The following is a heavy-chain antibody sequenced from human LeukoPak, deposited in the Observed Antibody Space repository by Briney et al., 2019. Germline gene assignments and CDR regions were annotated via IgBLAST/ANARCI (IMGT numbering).Heavy chain of an antibody. CDR3: ARGTSDSRVTPTRY. CDR1: GFTFSTYW. V-gene: IGHV3-7*01. J-gene: IGHJ4*02. D-gene: IGHD3-22*01. Sequence: GGSLRLSCAASGFTFSTYWINWVRQAPGKGREWVANINQDGRENYYVDSVKGRFTISRDNAKNSLYLQMNSLRAEDTAVYYCARGTSDSRVTPTRYWGQGTLVTVSS. CDR2: INQDGREN.